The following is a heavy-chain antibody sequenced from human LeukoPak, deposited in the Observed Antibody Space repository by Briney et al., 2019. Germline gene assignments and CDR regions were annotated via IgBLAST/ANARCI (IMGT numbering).Heavy chain of an antibody. V-gene: IGHV4-38-2*02. J-gene: IGHJ3*02. Sequence: KASETLSLTCTVSGYSISSNYYWGWIRQPPGKGLEWIGSIYHSGSTYYNPSLKSRVTISVDTSKNQFSLKVTSVTAADTAVYYCARYRTQQLVRDAFDIWGQGTMVTVSS. D-gene: IGHD6-13*01. CDR1: GYSISSNYY. CDR3: ARYRTQQLVRDAFDI. CDR2: IYHSGST.